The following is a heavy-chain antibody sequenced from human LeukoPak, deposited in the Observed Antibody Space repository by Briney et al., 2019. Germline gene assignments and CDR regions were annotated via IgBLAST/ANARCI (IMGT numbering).Heavy chain of an antibody. CDR2: INTDGSRT. CDR3: VRGASLAYYMDV. CDR1: GFTFNSYW. D-gene: IGHD3-16*02. Sequence: GGSLRLSWAASGFTFNSYWIHWVRQAPGKGLVWVSRINTDGSRTNYADSVKGRFAISRDDAKNTVHLQMYSLGAEDSAVYYCVRGASLAYYMDVWGKGTTVTVSS. J-gene: IGHJ6*03. V-gene: IGHV3-74*01.